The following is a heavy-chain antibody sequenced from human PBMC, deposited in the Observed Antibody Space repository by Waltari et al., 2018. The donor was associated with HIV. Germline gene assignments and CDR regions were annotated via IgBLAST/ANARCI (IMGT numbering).Heavy chain of an antibody. D-gene: IGHD3-10*01. CDR1: GGSISSYY. J-gene: IGHJ3*02. CDR3: ARERDIPLRLREFLASPYAFDI. V-gene: IGHV4-59*01. CDR2: IYYSGST. Sequence: QVQLQESGPGLVKPSETLSLTCTVSGGSISSYYWSWIRQPPGKGLEWIGYIYYSGSTNYNPSLKSRVTISVDTSKNQFSPKLSSVTAADTAVYYCARERDIPLRLREFLASPYAFDIWGQGTMVTVSS.